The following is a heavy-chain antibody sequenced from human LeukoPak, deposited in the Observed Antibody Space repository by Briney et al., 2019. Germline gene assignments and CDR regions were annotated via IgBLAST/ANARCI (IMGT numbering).Heavy chain of an antibody. CDR1: GFTFSSYG. CDR3: AKDQGGIQLGESDY. V-gene: IGHV3-30*02. CDR2: IRYDGSNK. Sequence: PGGSLRLSCAASGFTFSSYGMHWVRQAPGKGLEWVAFIRYDGSNKYYADSVKGRFTISRDNSKNTLYLQMNSLRAEDTAVYYCAKDQGGIQLGESDYWGQGTLVTVSS. J-gene: IGHJ4*02. D-gene: IGHD5-18*01.